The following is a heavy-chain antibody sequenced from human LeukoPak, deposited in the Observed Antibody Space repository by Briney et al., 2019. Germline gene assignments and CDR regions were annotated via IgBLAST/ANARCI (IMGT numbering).Heavy chain of an antibody. CDR2: TSYDGSNK. V-gene: IGHV3-30*04. CDR1: GFTFSSYA. D-gene: IGHD3-22*01. CDR3: ARAHSSGYFDYFDY. J-gene: IGHJ4*02. Sequence: GGSLRLSCAASGFTFSSYAMHWVRQAPGKGLEWVAFTSYDGSNKYYADSVKGRFTISRDNSKNTLYLQMNSLRAEDTAVYYCARAHSSGYFDYFDYWGQGTLVTVSS.